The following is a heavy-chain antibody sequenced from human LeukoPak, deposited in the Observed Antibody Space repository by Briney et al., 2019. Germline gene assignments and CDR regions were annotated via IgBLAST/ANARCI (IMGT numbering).Heavy chain of an antibody. D-gene: IGHD1-26*01. CDR3: AKDRIVGATGPSFDY. CDR1: GFTFSSYA. J-gene: IGHJ4*02. CDR2: ISGSGGST. V-gene: IGHV3-23*01. Sequence: GGSLRLSCAASGFTFSSYAMSWVRQAPGKGLEWVSAISGSGGSTYYADSVKGRFTISRDNSKNTLYLQMYSLRAEDTAVYYCAKDRIVGATGPSFDYWGQGTLVTVSS.